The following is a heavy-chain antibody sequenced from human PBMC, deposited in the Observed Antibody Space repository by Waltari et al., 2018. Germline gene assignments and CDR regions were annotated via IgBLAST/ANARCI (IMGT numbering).Heavy chain of an antibody. Sequence: QVQLQESGPGLVNTSQTLSLTCRVSGGSINDPSYWCSWLRQPAGKGLDGIGRIYDSGFTNYSPSLESRLTISADTSKNQISLILTSVTAADTAVYYCAREGEYCSDGYCYSLDHWGQGTLVTVSS. J-gene: IGHJ4*02. D-gene: IGHD2-15*01. CDR1: GGSINDPSYW. CDR2: IYDSGFT. V-gene: IGHV4-61*02. CDR3: AREGEYCSDGYCYSLDH.